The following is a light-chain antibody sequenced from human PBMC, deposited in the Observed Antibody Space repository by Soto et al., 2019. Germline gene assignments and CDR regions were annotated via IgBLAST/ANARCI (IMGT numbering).Light chain of an antibody. CDR2: GAS. J-gene: IGKJ1*01. Sequence: ESMLTQSPGTLSLSPGERATLSCRASQSVSSSYLAWYQQKPGQAPRVLIYGASSRAAGIPDRFSGSASGTDFTLTISRLEPEDFAVYYCQQYGSSRTFGQGTKVDIK. CDR3: QQYGSSRT. CDR1: QSVSSSY. V-gene: IGKV3-20*01.